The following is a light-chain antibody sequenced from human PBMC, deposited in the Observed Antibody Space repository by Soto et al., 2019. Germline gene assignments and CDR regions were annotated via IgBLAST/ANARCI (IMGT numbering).Light chain of an antibody. V-gene: IGLV2-14*01. Sequence: QSALTQPASVSGSPGQSITISCTGTSSDVGGYDYVSWYQQQPGKAPTLIIYEVTNRPSGVSHRFSGSKSGNTASLTISGLQAEDEADYYCVSYTSTSSRVFGGGTQLTVL. CDR2: EVT. J-gene: IGLJ2*01. CDR3: VSYTSTSSRV. CDR1: SSDVGGYDY.